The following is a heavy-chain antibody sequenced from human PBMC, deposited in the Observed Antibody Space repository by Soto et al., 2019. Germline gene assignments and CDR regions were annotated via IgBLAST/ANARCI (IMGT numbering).Heavy chain of an antibody. V-gene: IGHV1-18*01. D-gene: IGHD3-3*01. J-gene: IGHJ4*02. Sequence: QVQLVQSGAEVKKPGASVKVSCKASGYTFTSYGISWVRQAPGQGLEWMGWISAYNGNTNYAQKLQGRVTMTTDTSTSTAYMELRSLRSDDTAVYYCARAGRGGALRFLEWLLPFDYWGQGTLVTVSS. CDR2: ISAYNGNT. CDR3: ARAGRGGALRFLEWLLPFDY. CDR1: GYTFTSYG.